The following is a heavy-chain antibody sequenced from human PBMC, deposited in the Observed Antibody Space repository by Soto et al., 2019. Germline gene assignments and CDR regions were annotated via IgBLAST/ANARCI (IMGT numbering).Heavy chain of an antibody. V-gene: IGHV1-8*01. CDR2: MNPNSGNT. D-gene: IGHD3-3*01. CDR3: ARGPKPNPGYDFWSGYYTNDNWFDP. J-gene: IGHJ5*02. CDR1: GYTFTSYD. Sequence: QVQLVQSGAEVKKPGASVKVSCKASGYTFTSYDINWVRQATGQGLEWMGWMNPNSGNTGYAQKFQGRVTMTRNTSISTAYMELSSLRSEDTAVYYCARGPKPNPGYDFWSGYYTNDNWFDPWGQGTLVTVSS.